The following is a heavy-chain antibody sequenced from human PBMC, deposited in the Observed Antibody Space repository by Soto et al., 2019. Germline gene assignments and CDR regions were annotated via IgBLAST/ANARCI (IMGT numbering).Heavy chain of an antibody. CDR1: SGSISSSSSY. Sequence: QLQLQESGPGLVKPSETLSLNCTVSSGSISSSSSYWGWIRQPPGKGLEWIGNIYYRGNTYYNPSRMIRVSIESSKNQFSLKVNSLTTADTAVYYCGAQDYGAKWYYFAPWGQGTLVTLSS. CDR2: IYYRGNT. CDR3: GAQDYGAKWYYFAP. D-gene: IGHD4-17*01. V-gene: IGHV4-39*01. J-gene: IGHJ5*02.